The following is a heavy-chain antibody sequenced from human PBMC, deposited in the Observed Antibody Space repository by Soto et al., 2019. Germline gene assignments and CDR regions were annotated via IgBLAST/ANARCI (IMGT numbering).Heavy chain of an antibody. D-gene: IGHD6-13*01. CDR2: ISGSGGST. Sequence: GESLKISCAASGFTLSSYAMSWVRQAPGKGLEWVSAISGSGGSTYYADSLEARFTISRDNSKNTLYLQMNSLRAEDTAVYYCAKGNVLGIAAAGCDYWGQGTLVTVSS. CDR3: AKGNVLGIAAAGCDY. CDR1: GFTLSSYA. J-gene: IGHJ4*02. V-gene: IGHV3-23*01.